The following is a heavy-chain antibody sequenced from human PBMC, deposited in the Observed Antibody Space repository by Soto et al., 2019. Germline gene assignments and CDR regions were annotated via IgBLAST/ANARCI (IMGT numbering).Heavy chain of an antibody. CDR3: ASWGAGGGTT. Sequence: EVQLVESGGDLVQPGGSLRLSCVASGFTFNTYWMSWVRQAPGKGLEWVANIKQDETEKYYVDSVKGRFTISRDNAKNSLFLQMNSLTVEDTAGYCCASWGAGGGTTWGQGTLVTVSS. J-gene: IGHJ5*02. V-gene: IGHV3-7*01. CDR2: IKQDETEK. CDR1: GFTFNTYW. D-gene: IGHD2-15*01.